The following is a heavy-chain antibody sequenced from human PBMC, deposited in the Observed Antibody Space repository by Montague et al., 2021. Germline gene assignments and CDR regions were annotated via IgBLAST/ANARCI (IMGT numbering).Heavy chain of an antibody. CDR3: ARERDCYYYMDI. Sequence: SETLSLTCTVPRSLINSDYYWGWIRQPSGKGLAWMGSVSHGGRTYYNPSLKSRVTISVDTSNNHFSLKLSSVTAANTAMHYCARERDCYYYMDIWGKGTTITVSS. CDR2: VSHGGRT. V-gene: IGHV4-38-2*02. J-gene: IGHJ6*03. CDR1: RSLINSDYY.